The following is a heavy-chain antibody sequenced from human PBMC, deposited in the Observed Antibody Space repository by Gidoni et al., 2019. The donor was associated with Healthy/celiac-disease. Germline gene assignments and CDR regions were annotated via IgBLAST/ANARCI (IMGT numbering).Heavy chain of an antibody. D-gene: IGHD6-13*01. V-gene: IGHV5-51*01. CDR1: GYSFTRYW. CDR3: ARGLYSSSWSNWFDP. J-gene: IGHJ5*02. CDR2: IYPGDSDT. Sequence: EVPLVQSGAEVKKPGESLKISSKGSGYSFTRYWIGWVRQMPGKGMEWMGIIYPGDSDTRYSPSFQGQVTISADKSISTAYLQWSSLKASDTAMYYCARGLYSSSWSNWFDPWGQGTLVTVSS.